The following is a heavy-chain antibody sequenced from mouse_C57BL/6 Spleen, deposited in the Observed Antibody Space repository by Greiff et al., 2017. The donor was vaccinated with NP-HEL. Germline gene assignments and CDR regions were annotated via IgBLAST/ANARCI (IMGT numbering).Heavy chain of an antibody. CDR2: IHPNSGST. CDR1: GYTFTSYW. CDR3: ARYNDRAYAMDY. J-gene: IGHJ4*01. V-gene: IGHV1-64*01. Sequence: QVHVKQPGAELVKPGASVKLSCKASGYTFTSYWMHWVKQRPGQGLEWIGMIHPNSGSTNYNEKFKSKATLTVDKSSSTAYMQLSSLTSEDSAVYYCARYNDRAYAMDYWGQGTSVTVSS. D-gene: IGHD1-3*01.